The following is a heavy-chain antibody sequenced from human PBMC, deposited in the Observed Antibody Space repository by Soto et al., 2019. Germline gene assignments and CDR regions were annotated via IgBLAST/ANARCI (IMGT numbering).Heavy chain of an antibody. CDR3: ARDLGRTAAGYYYYYAMDV. J-gene: IGHJ6*02. V-gene: IGHV3-7*01. CDR1: GFTFSMYW. Sequence: GGSLRLSCEVSGFTFSMYWMNWVRQSPGKGLEWVANIKQDGSEKYFVDSVKGRFTISRDNAKNSLYLQMNSLRAEDTAVYYCARDLGRTAAGYYYYYAMDVWGQGTTVTVSS. D-gene: IGHD2-2*01. CDR2: IKQDGSEK.